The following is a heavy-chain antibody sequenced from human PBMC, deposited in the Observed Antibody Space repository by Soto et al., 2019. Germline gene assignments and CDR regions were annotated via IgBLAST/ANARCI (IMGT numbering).Heavy chain of an antibody. V-gene: IGHV1-2*04. J-gene: IGHJ6*02. CDR1: GNTFTGYY. CDR3: AXGGIQVATRDYFHYGMDV. Sequence: ASVKVSCKASGNTFTGYYIHVVRQAPGQVLEWMVRISPNICGTKYSQKFQGWFTRSMYRSISTSYLERLVLRSDDTDVYYCAXGGIQVATRDYFHYGMDVWGQGTTVTVSS. CDR2: ISPNICGT. D-gene: IGHD5-18*01.